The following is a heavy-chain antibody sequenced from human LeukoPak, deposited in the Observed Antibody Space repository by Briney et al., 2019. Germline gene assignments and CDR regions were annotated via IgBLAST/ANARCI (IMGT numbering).Heavy chain of an antibody. Sequence: SETLSLTCTVSGGSTGTHYWSWIRQPPGKGLEWIGYIDYSGSTNYNPSLKSRVTISVDTSKNQFSLKLRSVTAADTAVYYCARGLIKGIAVAGTGWGQGTLVTVSS. J-gene: IGHJ4*02. CDR3: ARGLIKGIAVAGTG. CDR2: IDYSGST. V-gene: IGHV4-59*11. D-gene: IGHD6-19*01. CDR1: GGSTGTHY.